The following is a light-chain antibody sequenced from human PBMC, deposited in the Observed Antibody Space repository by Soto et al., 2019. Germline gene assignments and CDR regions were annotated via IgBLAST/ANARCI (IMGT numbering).Light chain of an antibody. CDR3: TSWTTSTTMI. V-gene: IGLV2-14*03. CDR2: DVN. Sequence: SAPTQPASVSGSPGQSITISCTGTRIDIVAYNFVSWYQQHSGEVPKLILYDVNVRPSGVSNRFSGSKYGNTASLTISGLQAEDEADYYCTSWTTSTTMIFGGGTKVTFL. CDR1: RIDIVAYNF. J-gene: IGLJ2*01.